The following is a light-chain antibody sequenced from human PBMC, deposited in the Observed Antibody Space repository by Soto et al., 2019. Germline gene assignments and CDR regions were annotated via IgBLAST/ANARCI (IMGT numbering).Light chain of an antibody. CDR1: QSVSSNY. CDR2: GAS. J-gene: IGKJ1*01. V-gene: IGKV3-20*01. CDR3: QQYGSSGT. Sequence: EIVLTQSPGTLSLSPGERATLSCRASQSVSSNYLAWYQQKPGQAPRLLIYGASNRATGIPDRFSGSGSGTDFTLTISRLEPEDFAVYYCQQYGSSGTFGQGAK.